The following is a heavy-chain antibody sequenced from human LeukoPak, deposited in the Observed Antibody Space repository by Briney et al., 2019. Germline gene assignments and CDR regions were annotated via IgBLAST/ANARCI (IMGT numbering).Heavy chain of an antibody. D-gene: IGHD3-22*01. CDR3: ARQGPRYHFDSRTIFDY. CDR2: IWYDGSEK. CDR1: GLTFSAYG. J-gene: IGHJ4*02. Sequence: TGGSLRLSCAASGLTFSAYGFHWVRQPPGKGLEWVAFIWYDGSEKYYADSVKGRFTIARDDPKNMLYLQMNSLRAEDTAVYYCARQGPRYHFDSRTIFDYWGQGTLVTVSS. V-gene: IGHV3-33*01.